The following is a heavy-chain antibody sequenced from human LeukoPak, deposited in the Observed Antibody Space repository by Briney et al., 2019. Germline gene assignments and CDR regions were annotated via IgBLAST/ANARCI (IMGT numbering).Heavy chain of an antibody. V-gene: IGHV3-7*01. CDR3: ARDGEQQLVLTDY. CDR2: IKQDGSEK. J-gene: IGHJ4*02. Sequence: GGSLRLSCAASGFTFSSYWMSWVRQAPGKGLEWVANIKQDGSEKYYVDSVKGRFTISRDNAKNSLYLQMNSLRAEDTAVYYCARDGEQQLVLTDYWGQGTLVTVSS. CDR1: GFTFSSYW. D-gene: IGHD6-13*01.